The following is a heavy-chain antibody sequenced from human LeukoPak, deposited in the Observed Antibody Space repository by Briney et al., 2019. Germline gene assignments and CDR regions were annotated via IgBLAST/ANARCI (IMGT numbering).Heavy chain of an antibody. V-gene: IGHV4-34*01. CDR2: INHSGST. CDR1: GGSFSGYY. CDR3: ARGRNTISLSPPYYFDY. J-gene: IGHJ4*02. Sequence: SETLSLTCAVYGGSFSGYYWSWIPQPPGKGLEWIGEINHSGSTNYNPSLKSRVTISVDTSKNQFSLKLSSVTAADTAVYYCARGRNTISLSPPYYFDYWGQGTLVTVSS. D-gene: IGHD3-9*01.